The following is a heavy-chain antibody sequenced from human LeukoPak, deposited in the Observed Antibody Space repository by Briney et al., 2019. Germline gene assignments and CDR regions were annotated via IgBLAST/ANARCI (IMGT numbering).Heavy chain of an antibody. D-gene: IGHD6-13*01. J-gene: IGHJ6*02. Sequence: GGSLRLSCAASGFTVSSNHMSWVRQAPGKGLECVSVIYSGGTTYYADSVKGRFTISRDNSKNTVYLQMNSLRAEDTAVYYCAKPPAAGTGYYYYGMDVWGQGTTVTVSS. CDR1: GFTVSSNH. V-gene: IGHV3-53*01. CDR2: IYSGGTT. CDR3: AKPPAAGTGYYYYGMDV.